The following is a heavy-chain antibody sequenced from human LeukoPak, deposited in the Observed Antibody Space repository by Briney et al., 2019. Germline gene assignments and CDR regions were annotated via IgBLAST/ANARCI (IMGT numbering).Heavy chain of an antibody. CDR2: IYDSGST. CDR3: ARDAGEQEQPKNNYFDY. CDR1: GDSINSNNYY. Sequence: KASETLSLTCTVSGDSINSNNYYWGWIRQPPGKGLEWIGSIYDSGSTNYNPSLKSRVTISVDKSKNQFSLKLSSVTAADTAVYYCARDAGEQEQPKNNYFDYWGQGTLVTVSS. D-gene: IGHD3-16*01. V-gene: IGHV4-39*07. J-gene: IGHJ4*02.